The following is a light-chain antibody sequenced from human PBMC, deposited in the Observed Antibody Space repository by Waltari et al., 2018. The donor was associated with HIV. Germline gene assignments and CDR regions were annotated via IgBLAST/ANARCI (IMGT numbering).Light chain of an antibody. CDR1: SSNIGNNY. CDR2: DHN. V-gene: IGLV1-51*01. Sequence: QSVLTQPPSVSAAPGQKVTISCSGSSSNIGNNYVSWYQQLPGTAPKLLIYDHNNRPSGLPDRFSGSKSGTSATLGITGLQTGDEADYYCGTWDSSLSAVVFGGGTKLTVL. CDR3: GTWDSSLSAVV. J-gene: IGLJ2*01.